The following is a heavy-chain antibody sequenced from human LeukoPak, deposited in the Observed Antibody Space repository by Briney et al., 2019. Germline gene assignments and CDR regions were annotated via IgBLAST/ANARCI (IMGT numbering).Heavy chain of an antibody. Sequence: GALKNSRKGSGYRLSSYMISSGCQRPRERLEWMGIIYPGDSDTRYSPSFQGQVTISADESISTAYLQWSSLKASDTAMYFCARGVVGLDYWGQGTLVTVSS. D-gene: IGHD3-16*01. CDR1: GYRLSSYM. CDR2: IYPGDSDT. V-gene: IGHV5-51*01. J-gene: IGHJ4*02. CDR3: ARGVVGLDY.